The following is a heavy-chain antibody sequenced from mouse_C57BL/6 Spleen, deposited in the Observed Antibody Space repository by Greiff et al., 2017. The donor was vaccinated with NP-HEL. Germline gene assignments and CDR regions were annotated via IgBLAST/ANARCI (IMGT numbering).Heavy chain of an antibody. CDR2: IYPRSGNT. D-gene: IGHD3-2*02. J-gene: IGHJ2*01. Sequence: LVESGAELARPGASVKLSCKASGYTFTSYGISWVKQRTGQGLEWIGEIYPRSGNTYYNEKFKGKATLTADKSSSTAYMELRSLTSEDSAVYFCARYLSGPLDYWGQGTTLTVSS. CDR3: ARYLSGPLDY. CDR1: GYTFTSYG. V-gene: IGHV1-81*01.